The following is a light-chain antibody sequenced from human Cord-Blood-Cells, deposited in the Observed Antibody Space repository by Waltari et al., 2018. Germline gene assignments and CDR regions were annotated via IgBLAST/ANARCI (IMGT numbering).Light chain of an antibody. CDR1: QGISSY. V-gene: IGKV1-8*01. Sequence: AIRMTQSPSSLSASTGDRVTITCRASQGISSYLAWYQQKPGKAPKLLIYAASTLQSGVPSMFSGSGSGADFDLAIRCLQSEDFATYNCQQYYSYPDTFDPAATLEIK. J-gene: IGKJ2*01. CDR2: AAS. CDR3: QQYYSYPDT.